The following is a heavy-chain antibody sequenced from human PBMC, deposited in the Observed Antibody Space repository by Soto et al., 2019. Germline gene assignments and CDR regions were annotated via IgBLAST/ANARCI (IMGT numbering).Heavy chain of an antibody. V-gene: IGHV1-69*01. Sequence: QVQLVQSGAEVKKPGSSVKVSCKASGGIFSTYAISWLRQAPGQGLEWMGGIIPLFGTPNYAQRFQGRVTITADESTSTDYMELSILRSEDTAVYYCARDRDDYGSGNYYIRLDFWGQGTLVTVSS. J-gene: IGHJ4*02. D-gene: IGHD3-10*01. CDR3: ARDRDDYGSGNYYIRLDF. CDR1: GGIFSTYA. CDR2: IIPLFGTP.